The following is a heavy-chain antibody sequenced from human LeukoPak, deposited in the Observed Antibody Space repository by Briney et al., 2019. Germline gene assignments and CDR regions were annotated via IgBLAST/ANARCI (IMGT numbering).Heavy chain of an antibody. CDR1: EFMFSDFY. D-gene: IGHD3-10*01. CDR2: ISSNGNII. J-gene: IGHJ6*02. V-gene: IGHV3-11*01. CDR3: ARGKYDSGSYLYGMDV. Sequence: GESLRLSCAASEFMFSDFYMSWIRQAPGKGLEWVSYISSNGNIIYYADSVKGRFTISRDNAKNSLYLQMNSLRAEDTAVYYCARGKYDSGSYLYGMDVWGQGTTVTVSS.